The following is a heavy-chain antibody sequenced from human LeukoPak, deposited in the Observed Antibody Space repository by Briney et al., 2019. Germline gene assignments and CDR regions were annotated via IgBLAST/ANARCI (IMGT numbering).Heavy chain of an antibody. Sequence: GGSLKLSCAASGFTFSSYSMNWVRQAPGKGLEWVSSISSSSSYIYYADSVKGRFTISRDNAKNSLYLQMNSLRAEDTAVYYCARDSGWYRFDYWGQGTLVTVSS. CDR3: ARDSGWYRFDY. CDR2: ISSSSSYI. D-gene: IGHD6-19*01. V-gene: IGHV3-21*01. CDR1: GFTFSSYS. J-gene: IGHJ4*02.